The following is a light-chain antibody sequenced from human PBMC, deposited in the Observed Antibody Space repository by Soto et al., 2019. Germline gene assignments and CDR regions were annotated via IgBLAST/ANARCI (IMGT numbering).Light chain of an antibody. CDR1: SSDVGGYNY. V-gene: IGLV2-8*01. CDR3: SSYAGSNNVV. J-gene: IGLJ2*01. Sequence: QSALTQPPSASGSPGQSVTISCTGTSSDVGGYNYVSWYQQHPGKAPKLMISEVSKRPSGVPDRFSGSKSGNTASLTVSGLQAEDEADDYCSSYAGSNNVVFGGGTKVTVL. CDR2: EVS.